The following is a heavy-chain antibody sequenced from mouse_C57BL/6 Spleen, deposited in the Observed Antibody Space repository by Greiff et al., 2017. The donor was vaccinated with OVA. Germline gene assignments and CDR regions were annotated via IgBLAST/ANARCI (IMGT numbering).Heavy chain of an antibody. V-gene: IGHV1-42*01. J-gene: IGHJ2*01. CDR1: GYSFTGYY. Sequence: VQLQQSGPELVKPGASVKISCKASGYSFTGYYMNWVKQSPEKSLEWIGEINPSTGGTTYNQKFKAKATLTVDKSSSTAYMQLKSLTSEDSAVYYCARMDYGYDDLYYFDYWGQGTTLTVSS. CDR2: INPSTGGT. D-gene: IGHD2-2*01. CDR3: ARMDYGYDDLYYFDY.